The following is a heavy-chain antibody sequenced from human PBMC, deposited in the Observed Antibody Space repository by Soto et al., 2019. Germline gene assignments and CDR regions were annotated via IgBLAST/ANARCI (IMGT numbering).Heavy chain of an antibody. V-gene: IGHV3-30*18. D-gene: IGHD3-9*01. CDR2: ITYGGSNK. Sequence: GGSLRLSCAASGFSFSDYYMSWIRQAPGKGLEWVSFITYGGSNKYYADSVKGRFTISRDNSKNLLYLQMNSLGAEDTAVYYCAKDYYDTLTGYYGPDYWGQGTLVTVSS. CDR3: AKDYYDTLTGYYGPDY. J-gene: IGHJ4*02. CDR1: GFSFSDYY.